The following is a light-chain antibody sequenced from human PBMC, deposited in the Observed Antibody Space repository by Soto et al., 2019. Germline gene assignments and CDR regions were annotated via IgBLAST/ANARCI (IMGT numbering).Light chain of an antibody. CDR1: SSDVGAYIF. Sequence: QSALTQPASVSGSPGQSITISCTGTSSDVGAYIFVSWYQQYPGKAPKLMIYDITNRPSGVSNRFSGSKAGNTASLTISGLQAEDEADYYCVSFTTSKSYIFGTGIKVTV. V-gene: IGLV2-14*01. CDR2: DIT. CDR3: VSFTTSKSYI. J-gene: IGLJ1*01.